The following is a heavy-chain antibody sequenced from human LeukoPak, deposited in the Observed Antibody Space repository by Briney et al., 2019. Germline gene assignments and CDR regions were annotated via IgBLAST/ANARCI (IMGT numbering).Heavy chain of an antibody. D-gene: IGHD3-10*01. J-gene: IGHJ5*02. CDR2: ISNSSSTI. Sequence: GGSLRLSCAASGFTFSSYSMNWVRQAPGKGLEWVSYISNSSSTIYYADSVKGRFTISRDNAKNSLYLQMNSLRAEDTAVYYCARSLASGSGSYYRRWFDPWGQGTLVTVSS. CDR3: ARSLASGSGSYYRRWFDP. V-gene: IGHV3-48*04. CDR1: GFTFSSYS.